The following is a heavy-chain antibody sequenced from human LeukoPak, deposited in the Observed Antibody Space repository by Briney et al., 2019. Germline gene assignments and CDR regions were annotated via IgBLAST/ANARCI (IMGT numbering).Heavy chain of an antibody. J-gene: IGHJ4*02. D-gene: IGHD6-19*01. CDR2: ISYDGRSQ. V-gene: IGHV3-30-3*02. Sequence: AGGSLRLSCAASGFTFSNFPMHWVRQTPGKGLEWVAVISYDGRSQYYADSVKGRFTISRDNSKNTLYLQMNSLRVEDTAIYYCAKSYRSGWYVVDYWGQGTLVTVSS. CDR1: GFTFSNFP. CDR3: AKSYRSGWYVVDY.